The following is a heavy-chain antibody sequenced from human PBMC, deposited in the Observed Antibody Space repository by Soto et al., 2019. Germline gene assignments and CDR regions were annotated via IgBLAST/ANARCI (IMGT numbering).Heavy chain of an antibody. CDR2: ISGSGGST. CDR3: AKGLEQQWLAYYFDY. CDR1: GFTFSSYA. Sequence: EVQLLETGGGLVQPGGSLRLSCAASGFTFSSYAMSWVRQAPGKGLEWVSAISGSGGSTYYADSVKGRFTISRDNSKNTVYLQMNSLRAEDTFVYYCAKGLEQQWLAYYFDYWGQGTLVPVSS. D-gene: IGHD6-19*01. J-gene: IGHJ4*02. V-gene: IGHV3-23*01.